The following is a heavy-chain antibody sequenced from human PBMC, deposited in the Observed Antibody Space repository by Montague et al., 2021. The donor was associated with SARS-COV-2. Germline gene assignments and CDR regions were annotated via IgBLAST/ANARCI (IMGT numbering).Heavy chain of an antibody. V-gene: IGHV4-34*01. CDR2: INHSGTA. CDR1: GGSFSVYY. D-gene: IGHD2-2*01. Sequence: SETLSLTCAVYGGSFSVYYWSWLRQSPRSGLEWISVINHSGTANYNPSPKIRVSISVDTSKNQFTLKLTSVTAADTAMYYCAKEREVVRAARTLVAFDLWGQGTMVTVSS. CDR3: AKEREVVRAARTLVAFDL. J-gene: IGHJ3*01.